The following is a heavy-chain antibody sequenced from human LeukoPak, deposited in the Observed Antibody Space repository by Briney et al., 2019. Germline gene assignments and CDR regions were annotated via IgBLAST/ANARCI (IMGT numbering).Heavy chain of an antibody. Sequence: GASVKVSCKASGYTFTDYHMHWVRQAPGQGLEWMGWINPNSGGKKSAQRFQGRVTMTRDTSINTAYMELSRLRSDDTAMYYCAREGDGYKILPFDYWGQGTLVTVSS. J-gene: IGHJ4*02. CDR2: INPNSGGK. CDR1: GYTFTDYH. V-gene: IGHV1-2*02. D-gene: IGHD5-24*01. CDR3: AREGDGYKILPFDY.